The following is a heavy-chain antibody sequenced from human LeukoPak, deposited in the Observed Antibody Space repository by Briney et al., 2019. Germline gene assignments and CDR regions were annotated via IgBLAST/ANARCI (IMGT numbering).Heavy chain of an antibody. D-gene: IGHD2-2*01. V-gene: IGHV3-48*01. CDR2: IGTSSTTI. CDR3: ARDWGGYCSSTSCYSHMDV. J-gene: IGHJ6*03. CDR1: GFTFSSHT. Sequence: GGSLRLSCAASGFTFSSHTMNWVRQPPGKGLEWVSNIGTSSTTIYYADSVKGRFTISRDNAKNSLYLQMNSLRADDTAVYYCARDWGGYCSSTSCYSHMDVWGKGTTVTVSS.